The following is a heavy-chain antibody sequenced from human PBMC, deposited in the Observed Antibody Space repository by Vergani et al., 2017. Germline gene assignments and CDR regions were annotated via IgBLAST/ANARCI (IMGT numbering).Heavy chain of an antibody. D-gene: IGHD6-19*01. V-gene: IGHV3-30-3*01. J-gene: IGHJ4*02. CDR2: ISYDGSNK. CDR3: ATEVIIRWLVRPDFDY. CDR1: GFTFSSYA. Sequence: QVQLVESGGGVVQPGRSLRLSCAASGFTFSSYAMHWVRPAPGKGLEWVAVISYDGSNKYYADSVKGRFTIARDNSKNTVYLQMNSLRAEDTAVYYCATEVIIRWLVRPDFDYWGQGTLVTVSS.